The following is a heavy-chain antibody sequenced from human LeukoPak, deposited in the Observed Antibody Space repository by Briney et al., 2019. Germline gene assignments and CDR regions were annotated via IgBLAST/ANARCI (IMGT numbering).Heavy chain of an antibody. Sequence: TLSLTCAVSGGSISSSNWWSWVRQPPGKGLEWIGEIYHSGSTNYNPSLKSQVTISVDKSKNQFSLKLSSVTAADTAVYYCARYSSGWPVGYLDLWGRGTLVTVSS. CDR3: ARYSSGWPVGYLDL. CDR2: IYHSGST. CDR1: GGSISSSNW. D-gene: IGHD6-19*01. J-gene: IGHJ2*01. V-gene: IGHV4-4*02.